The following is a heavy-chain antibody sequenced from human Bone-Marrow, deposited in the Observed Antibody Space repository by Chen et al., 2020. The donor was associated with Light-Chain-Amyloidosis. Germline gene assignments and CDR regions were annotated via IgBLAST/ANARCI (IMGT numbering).Heavy chain of an antibody. Sequence: EVQLEQSGQEVKKPGESLKISCKVSGYTFPNYWIGWVRQMPGKGLEWMGVIYPDDSDARYSPSFEGQVTISADKSITXXXXQWRSLKASDTAMYYCARRRDGYNFDYWGQGTLVTVSS. V-gene: IGHV5-51*01. D-gene: IGHD5-12*01. CDR3: ARRRDGYNFDY. CDR1: GYTFPNYW. CDR2: IYPDDSDA. J-gene: IGHJ4*02.